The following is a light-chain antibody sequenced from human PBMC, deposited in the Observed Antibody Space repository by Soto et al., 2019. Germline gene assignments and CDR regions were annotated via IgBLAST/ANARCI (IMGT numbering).Light chain of an antibody. CDR3: QSYDSSLSGSV. CDR2: GNI. V-gene: IGLV1-40*01. J-gene: IGLJ1*01. CDR1: SSNFRGLYD. Sequence: APGPRVAPFCTGSSSNFRGLYDVSWSKQLPAAACRLLWYGNIYRPAGVSDRFSGSKSCTSASLAITRHRAQDEADYYCQSYDSSLSGSVFGSGTKVTDL.